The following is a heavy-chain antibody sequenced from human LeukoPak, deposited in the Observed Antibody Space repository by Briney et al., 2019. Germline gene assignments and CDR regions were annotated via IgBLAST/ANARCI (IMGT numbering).Heavy chain of an antibody. Sequence: GGSLRLSCAASGFTASSNYMSWVRQAPGKGLEWVSAISGSGGSTYYADSVKGRFTISRDNSKNTLYLQMNSLRAEDTAVYYCAKVGYCSGGSCYYFDYWGQGTLVTVSS. J-gene: IGHJ4*02. V-gene: IGHV3-23*01. CDR1: GFTASSNY. D-gene: IGHD2-15*01. CDR2: ISGSGGST. CDR3: AKVGYCSGGSCYYFDY.